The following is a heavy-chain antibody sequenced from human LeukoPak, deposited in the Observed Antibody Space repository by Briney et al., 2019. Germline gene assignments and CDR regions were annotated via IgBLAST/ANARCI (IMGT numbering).Heavy chain of an antibody. CDR3: ARALKTKGATGGGGILDY. J-gene: IGHJ4*02. Sequence: GGSLRLSCAASGFTFSSYAMSWVRQAPGKGLEWVSAISGSGGSTYYADPVKGRFTISRDNSKNTLYLQMNSLRAEDTAVYCCARALKTKGATGGGGILDYWGQGTLVTVSS. CDR1: GFTFSSYA. CDR2: ISGSGGST. D-gene: IGHD5-24*01. V-gene: IGHV3-23*01.